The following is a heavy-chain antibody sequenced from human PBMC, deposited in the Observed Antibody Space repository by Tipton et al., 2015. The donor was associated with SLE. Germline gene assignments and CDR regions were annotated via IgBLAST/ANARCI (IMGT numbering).Heavy chain of an antibody. CDR1: GDSLSDSY. D-gene: IGHD6-19*01. V-gene: IGHV4-4*09. J-gene: IGHJ4*02. Sequence: TLSLTCTVSGDSLSDSYWSWIRQPPGERLEWLGYISHNGGTAYNPSLSSRLTISIDTSKKQFSLRLRSATAADTAVYYCAKSVAVRPKFDNWGQGALVTVSS. CDR2: ISHNGGT. CDR3: AKSVAVRPKFDN.